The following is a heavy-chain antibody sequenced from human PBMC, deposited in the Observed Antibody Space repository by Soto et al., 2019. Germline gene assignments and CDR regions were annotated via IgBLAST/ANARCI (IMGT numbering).Heavy chain of an antibody. D-gene: IGHD3-22*01. V-gene: IGHV1-69*06. CDR2: IIPIFGTA. J-gene: IGHJ4*02. Sequence: SVKVSCKASGGTFTSYAISWVRQAPGQGLEWMGGIIPIFGTANYAQKFQGRVTITADKSTSTAYMELSSLRSEDTAVYYCAMGAAYYYDSSGYYNFDYWGQGTLVTVSS. CDR1: GGTFTSYA. CDR3: AMGAAYYYDSSGYYNFDY.